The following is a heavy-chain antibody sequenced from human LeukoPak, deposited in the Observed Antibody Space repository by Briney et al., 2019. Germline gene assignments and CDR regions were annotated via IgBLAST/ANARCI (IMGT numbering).Heavy chain of an antibody. CDR1: GFTFGDYA. CDR3: TSWYYDSSAH. V-gene: IGHV3-49*04. CDR2: IRSKAYGGTT. J-gene: IGHJ4*02. D-gene: IGHD3-22*01. Sequence: GGSLRLSCTASGFTFGDYAMSWVRQSPGKGLEWVGFIRSKAYGGTTEYAASVKGRFTISRDDSKSIAYLQMNSLKTEDTAVYYCTSWYYDSSAHWGQGTLVIVSS.